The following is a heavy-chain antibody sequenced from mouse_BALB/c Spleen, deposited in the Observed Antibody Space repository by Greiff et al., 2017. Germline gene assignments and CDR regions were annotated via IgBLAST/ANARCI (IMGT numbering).Heavy chain of an antibody. J-gene: IGHJ2*01. CDR3: ARSGSDFDY. CDR2: ISSGGST. Sequence: EVQLVESGGGLVKPGGSLKLSCAASGFTFSSYAMSWVRQTPEKRLEWVASISSGGSTYYPDSVKGRFTISRDNARNILYLQMSSLRSEDTAMYYCARSGSDFDYWGQGTTLTVSS. D-gene: IGHD1-1*01. CDR1: GFTFSSYA. V-gene: IGHV5-6-5*01.